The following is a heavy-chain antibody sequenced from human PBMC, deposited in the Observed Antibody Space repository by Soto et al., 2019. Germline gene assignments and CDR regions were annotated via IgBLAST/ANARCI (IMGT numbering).Heavy chain of an antibody. J-gene: IGHJ4*02. D-gene: IGHD3-10*01. CDR1: GDSISSPSYY. Sequence: NPSETLSLTCTVSGDSISSPSYYWGWVRQPPGKGLEWVGTIYYRGSSYYNPSLKSRVTISVDTSKNQLSLQLNSVTAADTAVYYCASTFGEMSRLDFWGQGTLVTVSS. CDR3: ASTFGEMSRLDF. V-gene: IGHV4-39*01. CDR2: IYYRGSS.